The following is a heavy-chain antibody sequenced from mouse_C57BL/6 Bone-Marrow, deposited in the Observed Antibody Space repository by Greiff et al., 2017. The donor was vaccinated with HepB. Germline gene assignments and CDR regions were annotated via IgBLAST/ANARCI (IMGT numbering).Heavy chain of an antibody. D-gene: IGHD2-4*01. Sequence: DVKLVESGGGLVQPKGSLKLSCAASGFSFNTYAMNWVRQAPGKGLEWVARIRSKSNNYATYYADSVKDRFTISRDDSESMLYLQMNNLKTEDTAMYYCVRQGLRYFDYWGQGTTLTVSS. J-gene: IGHJ2*01. CDR2: IRSKSNNYAT. CDR3: VRQGLRYFDY. CDR1: GFSFNTYA. V-gene: IGHV10-1*01.